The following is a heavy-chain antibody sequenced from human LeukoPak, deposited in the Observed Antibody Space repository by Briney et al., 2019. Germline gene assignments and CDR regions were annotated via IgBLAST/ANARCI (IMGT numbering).Heavy chain of an antibody. Sequence: SETLSLTCAVYGGSFSGYYWSWIRQPPGKGLEWIGEINHSGSTNYNPSLKSRVTISVDTSKSQFSLKLSSVTAADTAVYYCARERRRIVATTYYFDYWGQGTLVTVSS. CDR2: INHSGST. J-gene: IGHJ4*02. CDR3: ARERRRIVATTYYFDY. V-gene: IGHV4-34*01. D-gene: IGHD5-12*01. CDR1: GGSFSGYY.